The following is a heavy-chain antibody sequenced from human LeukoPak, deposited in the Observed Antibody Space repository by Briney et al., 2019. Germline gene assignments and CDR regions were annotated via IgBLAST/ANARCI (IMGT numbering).Heavy chain of an antibody. CDR3: ARDDVVVVPAAPPAVYYYYYMDV. CDR2: ISAYNGNT. V-gene: IGHV1-18*01. Sequence: ASVKVSCKASGYTFTSYGISWVRQAPGQGLEWMGWISAYNGNTNYAQKLQGRVTMTTDTSTSTAYMELRSLRSDDTAVYYCARDDVVVVPAAPPAVYYYYYMDVWGKGTTVTVSS. D-gene: IGHD2-2*01. J-gene: IGHJ6*03. CDR1: GYTFTSYG.